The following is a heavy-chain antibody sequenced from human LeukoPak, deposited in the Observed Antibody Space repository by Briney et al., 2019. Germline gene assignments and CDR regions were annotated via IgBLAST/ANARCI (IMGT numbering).Heavy chain of an antibody. CDR1: GFTFTTYP. J-gene: IGHJ4*02. D-gene: IGHD3-9*01. Sequence: GGSPRLSCAASGFTFTTYPMHWVRQAPGKGLEWVAVISYDGSNKYYADSVKGRFTISRDNSKNTLYLQLNSLRAEDTAVYYCARADDWLLSPLDYWGQGTLVTVSS. V-gene: IGHV3-30-3*01. CDR3: ARADDWLLSPLDY. CDR2: ISYDGSNK.